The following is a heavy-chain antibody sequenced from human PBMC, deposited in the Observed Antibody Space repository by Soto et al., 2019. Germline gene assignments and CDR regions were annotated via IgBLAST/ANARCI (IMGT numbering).Heavy chain of an antibody. V-gene: IGHV1-18*01. CDR3: SRGSSIPASGDY. CDR2: VRAYNGDR. D-gene: IGHD6-6*01. CDR1: GYTFTNYG. J-gene: IGHJ4*01. Sequence: QVQLVQSGAEVKKPGTSVKVSCKASGYTFTNYGINWVRQAPGQGLEWLGWVRAYNGDRSYAQRVQPRVIMTTDTSTTTAYMELRSLRSDDTAVYYCSRGSSIPASGDYWGQGTLVTVSS.